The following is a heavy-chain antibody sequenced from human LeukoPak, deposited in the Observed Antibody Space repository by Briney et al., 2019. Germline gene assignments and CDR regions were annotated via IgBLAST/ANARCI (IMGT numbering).Heavy chain of an antibody. CDR1: GGSISSGSYY. D-gene: IGHD6-13*01. Sequence: NASETLSLTCTVSGGSISSGSYYWSWIRQPAGKGLEWIGRIYTSGSTNYNPSLKSRVTISVDTSKNQFSLKLRSVTAADTAVYYCARDPGSSWSTYAFDIWGQGTMVTVSS. J-gene: IGHJ3*02. V-gene: IGHV4-61*02. CDR3: ARDPGSSWSTYAFDI. CDR2: IYTSGST.